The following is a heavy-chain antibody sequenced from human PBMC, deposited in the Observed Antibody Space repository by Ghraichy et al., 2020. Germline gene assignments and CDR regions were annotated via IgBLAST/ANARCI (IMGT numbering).Heavy chain of an antibody. Sequence: SETLALTCAVSDGSFSGFYWTWIRQPPGKGLEWIGEINHSGGTNYNPSLRSRVSISLDTSKKQFSLNVRSMSAADSAIYYCARCTTVTSRRRVSWFDSWGQGSLVTVSS. J-gene: IGHJ5*01. CDR3: ARCTTVTSRRRVSWFDS. D-gene: IGHD6-6*01. V-gene: IGHV4-34*01. CDR1: DGSFSGFY. CDR2: INHSGGT.